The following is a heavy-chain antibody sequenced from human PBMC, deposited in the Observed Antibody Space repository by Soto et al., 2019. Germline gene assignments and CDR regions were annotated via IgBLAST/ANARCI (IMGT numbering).Heavy chain of an antibody. D-gene: IGHD4-17*01. CDR1: GGTFSSYT. Sequence: QVQLVQSGAEVKKPGSSVKVSCKASGGTFSSYTISWVRQAPGQGLEWMGRIIPILGIANYAQKFQGRVTITADKSTSTAYMELSSLRSEDTAVYYCARDYQSRDYGTNKNDYWGQGTLVTVSS. V-gene: IGHV1-69*08. CDR2: IIPILGIA. J-gene: IGHJ4*02. CDR3: ARDYQSRDYGTNKNDY.